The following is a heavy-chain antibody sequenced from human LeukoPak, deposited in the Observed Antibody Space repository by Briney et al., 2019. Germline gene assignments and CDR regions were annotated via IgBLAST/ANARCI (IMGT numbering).Heavy chain of an antibody. J-gene: IGHJ6*04. Sequence: SETVSLTCTVSGGSISDYYWSWIGQPPGKGLEWIGYIYYSGSTNYNPSLKSRVTISVDTSKNQFSLRLSSVTAADTAVYYCARLKDTAVAYYTGMDVGGEASTATVSS. V-gene: IGHV4-59*08. CDR2: IYYSGST. CDR3: ARLKDTAVAYYTGMDV. D-gene: IGHD5-18*01. CDR1: GGSISDYY.